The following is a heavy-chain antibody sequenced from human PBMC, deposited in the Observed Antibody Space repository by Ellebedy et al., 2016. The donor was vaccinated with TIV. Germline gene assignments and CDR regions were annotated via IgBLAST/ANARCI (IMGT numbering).Heavy chain of an antibody. CDR3: ARHLRYSAWRILDL. D-gene: IGHD3-9*01. Sequence: MPSETLSLTCTVSPLSITDPTYYWAWLRQPPGKGLDWLGTIFHSGTTYKSPALSSRGSMSVDTSRNQFSLALKSVTAAVTAVYYCARHLRYSAWRILDLWGPGILVAVSS. J-gene: IGHJ5*02. CDR2: IFHSGTT. V-gene: IGHV4-39*01. CDR1: PLSITDPTYY.